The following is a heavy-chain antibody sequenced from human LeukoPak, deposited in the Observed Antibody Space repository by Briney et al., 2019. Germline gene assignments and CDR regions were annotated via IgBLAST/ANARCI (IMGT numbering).Heavy chain of an antibody. CDR1: GFTVRTNY. J-gene: IGHJ4*02. CDR2: IYSGGST. V-gene: IGHV3-53*01. CDR3: ARDPTGATAYFDY. D-gene: IGHD1-26*01. Sequence: GGSLRLSCAASGFTVRTNYMGWVRQAPGKGLEWVSVIYSGGSTYYADSVKGRFTISRDNSKNTLYLQMNSLRAEDTAVYYCARDPTGATAYFDYWGQGALVTVSS.